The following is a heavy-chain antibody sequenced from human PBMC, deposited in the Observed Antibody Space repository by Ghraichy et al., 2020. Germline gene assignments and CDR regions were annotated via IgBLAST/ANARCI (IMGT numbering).Heavy chain of an antibody. CDR1: GFTFSSYW. V-gene: IGHV3-74*01. J-gene: IGHJ6*03. D-gene: IGHD6-19*01. CDR3: ARGVAVAGSHYMDV. Sequence: ETLSLTCAASGFTFSSYWMHWVRQAPGKGLVWVSRINSDGSTTSYADSVKGRFTISRDNAKNTLYVQMNSLRAEDTAVYYCARGVAVAGSHYMDVWGKGTTVTVSS. CDR2: INSDGSTT.